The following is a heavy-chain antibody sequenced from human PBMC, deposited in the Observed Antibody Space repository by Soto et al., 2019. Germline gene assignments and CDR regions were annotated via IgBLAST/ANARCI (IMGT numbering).Heavy chain of an antibody. CDR1: GGTFSSYA. CDR2: IIPIFGTA. CDR3: AKHPENYYYGMDV. V-gene: IGHV1-69*12. Sequence: QVQLVQSGAEVKKPGSSVKVSCKASGGTFSSYAISWVRQAPGQGLEWMGGIIPIFGTADYAQKCQGRVTITAAESTSTAYVELSSLRSEDAAVYYCAKHPENYYYGMDVWGQGTTVTISS. J-gene: IGHJ6*02.